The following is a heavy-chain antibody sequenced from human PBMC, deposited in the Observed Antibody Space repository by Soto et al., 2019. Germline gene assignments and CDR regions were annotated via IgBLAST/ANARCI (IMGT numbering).Heavy chain of an antibody. J-gene: IGHJ3*02. Sequence: SLRLSCAASGFTFSSYWMHWVRQAPGKGLVWVSRINSDGSSTSYADSVKGRFTISRDNAKNTLYLQMNSLRAEDTAVYYCGRSTYYDSSGYYPIDAFDIWGQGTMVTVSS. CDR2: INSDGSST. CDR3: GRSTYYDSSGYYPIDAFDI. D-gene: IGHD3-22*01. V-gene: IGHV3-74*01. CDR1: GFTFSSYW.